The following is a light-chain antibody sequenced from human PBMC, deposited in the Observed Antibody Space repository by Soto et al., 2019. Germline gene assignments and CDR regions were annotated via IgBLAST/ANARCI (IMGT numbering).Light chain of an antibody. Sequence: DIQMTQSPSSVSASVGDRVTITCRASQGISSWLAWYQKKPGKAPNLLIYAASSLQSGVPSRFSGSESGTDFTLTISSLQPEDCAIYFCQQANSFQITFGQGTRLETK. CDR2: AAS. V-gene: IGKV1-12*01. J-gene: IGKJ5*01. CDR3: QQANSFQIT. CDR1: QGISSW.